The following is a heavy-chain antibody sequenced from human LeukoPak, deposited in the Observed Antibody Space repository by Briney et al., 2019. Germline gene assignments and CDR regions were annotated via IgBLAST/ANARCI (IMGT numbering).Heavy chain of an antibody. J-gene: IGHJ4*02. CDR1: GGTFSSYA. D-gene: IGHD3-22*01. Sequence: GASVKVSCKASGGTFSSYAISWVRQAPEQGLEWMGGIIPIFGTANYAQKFQGRVTITADESTSTAYMELSSLRSEDTAVYYCANSLSNYYDSSGYFDYWGQGTLVTVSS. V-gene: IGHV1-69*13. CDR3: ANSLSNYYDSSGYFDY. CDR2: IIPIFGTA.